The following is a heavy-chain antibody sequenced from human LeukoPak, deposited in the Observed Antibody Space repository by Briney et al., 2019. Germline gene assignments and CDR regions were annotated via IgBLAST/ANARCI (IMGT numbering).Heavy chain of an antibody. CDR3: AKDRGATFYYGSGSFDF. V-gene: IGHV3-9*01. CDR2: ISWNSGSL. CDR1: GFTFADYA. D-gene: IGHD3-10*01. Sequence: GRSLRLSCAASGFTFADYAMHWVRQAPGKGLEWVSDISWNSGSLGYADSVKGRFTISRDNAKNSLYLQMNSLRAEDTALYHCAKDRGATFYYGSGSFDFWGQGTLVTVSS. J-gene: IGHJ4*02.